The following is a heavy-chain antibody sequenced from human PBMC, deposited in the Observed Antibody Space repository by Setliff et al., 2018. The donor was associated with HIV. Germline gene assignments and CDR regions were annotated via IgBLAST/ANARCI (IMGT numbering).Heavy chain of an antibody. Sequence: GESLKISCAASGFTFSSHPMSWVRQAPGKGLEWVSTITDGYTTYYADSVRGRWTISRDNSKSTMYLQMSSLRDEDTAVYYCARKGIVVDVPGNWFDPWGQGTLVTVSA. CDR3: ARKGIVVDVPGNWFDP. CDR1: GFTFSSHP. D-gene: IGHD3-22*01. J-gene: IGHJ5*02. CDR2: ITDGYTT. V-gene: IGHV3-23*01.